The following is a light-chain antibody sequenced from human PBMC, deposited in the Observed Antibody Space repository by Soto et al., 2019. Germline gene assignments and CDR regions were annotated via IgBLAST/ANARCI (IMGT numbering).Light chain of an antibody. CDR1: QVISNY. CDR2: AVS. V-gene: IGKV1-27*01. CDR3: QKYNSAPLT. Sequence: DVQMTQSPSSLSVSVGDRVSITCRASQVISNYLAWYQQKSGKPPQLLIYAVSTLQSGVPSRFSGSASGTEFTLTISSLQPEDVATYYCQKYNSAPLTFGQGTRLE. J-gene: IGKJ5*01.